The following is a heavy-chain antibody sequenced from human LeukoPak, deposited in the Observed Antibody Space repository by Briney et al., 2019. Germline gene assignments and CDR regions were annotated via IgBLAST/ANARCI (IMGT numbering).Heavy chain of an antibody. J-gene: IGHJ4*02. V-gene: IGHV3-21*01. Sequence: TGGSLRLSCAASGFTLSSYSMNWVRQAPGKGLEWVSSISSSSSYIYYADSVKGRFTISRDNAKNSLYLQMNSLRAEDTAVYYCARVEYYDSSGYYEFDYWGQGTLVTVSS. CDR1: GFTLSSYS. CDR2: ISSSSSYI. CDR3: ARVEYYDSSGYYEFDY. D-gene: IGHD3-22*01.